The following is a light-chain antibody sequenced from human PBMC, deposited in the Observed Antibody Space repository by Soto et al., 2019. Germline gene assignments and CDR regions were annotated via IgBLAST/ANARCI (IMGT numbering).Light chain of an antibody. Sequence: EVVMTQSPATLSVSPGESATLSCRTSQSILNNLAWYQSKPGQAPRLLIFVASTRAAGIPARFSGSGSATEFTLTISSLQSEDSAVYYCHHYSNWPPYTFGPGTRLEIK. CDR3: HHYSNWPPYT. CDR2: VAS. V-gene: IGKV3D-15*01. CDR1: QSILNN. J-gene: IGKJ2*01.